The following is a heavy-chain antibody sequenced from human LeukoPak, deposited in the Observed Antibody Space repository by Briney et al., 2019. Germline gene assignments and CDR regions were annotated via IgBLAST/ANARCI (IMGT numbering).Heavy chain of an antibody. J-gene: IGHJ4*02. V-gene: IGHV3-48*04. CDR1: GFTFSSYS. Sequence: SGGSLRLSCAASGFTFSSYSMNWVRQAPGKGLEWVSYISSSSSTIYYADSVKGRFTISRDNAKNSLYLQMNSLRAEDTAVYYCARADSSSWYDPSPFDYWGQGTLVTVSS. CDR2: ISSSSSTI. D-gene: IGHD6-13*01. CDR3: ARADSSSWYDPSPFDY.